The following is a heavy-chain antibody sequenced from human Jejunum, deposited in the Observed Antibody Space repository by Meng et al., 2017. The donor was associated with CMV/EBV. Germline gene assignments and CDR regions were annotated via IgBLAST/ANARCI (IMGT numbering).Heavy chain of an antibody. V-gene: IGHV1-2*02. D-gene: IGHD5-12*01. CDR1: GYPFSSYY. Sequence: QVHVVQSGSEVKEPWASVKVTCKPSGYPFSSYYLRCVGQHAGEGVEWMVWINSNSGGTSYEPKFQGRVSMTMDKSNSKGYMELSRLTSADTAVYYCARVVGGNSGFLYWGQGTLVTVSS. CDR2: INSNSGGT. CDR3: ARVVGGNSGFLY. J-gene: IGHJ4*02.